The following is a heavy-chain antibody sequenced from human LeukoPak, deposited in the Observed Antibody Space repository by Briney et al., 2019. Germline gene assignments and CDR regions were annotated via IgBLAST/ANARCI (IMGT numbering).Heavy chain of an antibody. CDR1: GYIFTSYY. CDR3: ARETDIAAAANYFGY. V-gene: IGHV1-46*01. Sequence: AASVKVSCKASGYIFTSYYMHWVRQAPGHGLEWMGIINPDGGGTTYAQKFQGRVTMTRDTSTTTVYMELSSLRSEDTAVCYCARETDIAAAANYFGYWGQGTLVTVSS. D-gene: IGHD6-13*01. J-gene: IGHJ4*02. CDR2: INPDGGGT.